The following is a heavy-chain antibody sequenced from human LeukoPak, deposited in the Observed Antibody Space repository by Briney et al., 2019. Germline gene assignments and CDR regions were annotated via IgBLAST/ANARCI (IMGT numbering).Heavy chain of an antibody. Sequence: GGSLRLSCAASGFTFSSYSMNWVRQAPGKGLEWVSSISSSSYIYYADSVKGRFTISRDNAKNSLYLQMNSLRAEDTAVYYCARDHFTERRGQWLPLGYFQHWGQGPLVTVSS. J-gene: IGHJ1*01. CDR2: ISSSSYI. D-gene: IGHD6-19*01. CDR3: ARDHFTERRGQWLPLGYFQH. CDR1: GFTFSSYS. V-gene: IGHV3-21*01.